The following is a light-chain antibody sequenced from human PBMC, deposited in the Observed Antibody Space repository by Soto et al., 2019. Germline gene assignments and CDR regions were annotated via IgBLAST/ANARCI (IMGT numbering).Light chain of an antibody. J-gene: IGKJ2*01. CDR2: GAS. Sequence: DIVLTQSPGTLSLSPGERATVSCRVSQSVSSSYLAWYQQKPGQAPRLLIYGASNRATDIPDRFSGSGSGTDFTLTISRLEPEDFAVYYCRQYGPSPPRYTFGQGTKLEIK. V-gene: IGKV3-20*01. CDR3: RQYGPSPPRYT. CDR1: QSVSSSY.